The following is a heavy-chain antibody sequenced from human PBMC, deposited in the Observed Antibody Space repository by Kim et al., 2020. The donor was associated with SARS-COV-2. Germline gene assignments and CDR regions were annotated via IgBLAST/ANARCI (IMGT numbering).Heavy chain of an antibody. CDR3: AKDGLSVVVTIHGDYYFDY. Sequence: GGSLRLSCAASGFTFRSYGMHWVRQAPGKGLEWVAIISYDGGNKYYADSVKGRFTISRDNSKNTLYLQMNSLRAEDTAVYYCAKDGLSVVVTIHGDYYFDYWGQGTLVTVSS. CDR1: GFTFRSYG. CDR2: ISYDGGNK. V-gene: IGHV3-30*18. J-gene: IGHJ4*02. D-gene: IGHD2-21*02.